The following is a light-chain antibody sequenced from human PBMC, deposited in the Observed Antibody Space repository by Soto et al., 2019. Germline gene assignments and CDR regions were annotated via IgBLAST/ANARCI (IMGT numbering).Light chain of an antibody. CDR2: DFT. Sequence: QSALTQPRSVSGSPGQSVAISCTGTSSDVGGHSYVSWYQHHPGKAPKLIIYDFTKRPSGVPDRLSGSKSGYTASLTISGLQAEDEGDYYCCSYAGSYVVFGGGTKLTVL. V-gene: IGLV2-11*01. CDR1: SSDVGGHSY. CDR3: CSYAGSYVV. J-gene: IGLJ2*01.